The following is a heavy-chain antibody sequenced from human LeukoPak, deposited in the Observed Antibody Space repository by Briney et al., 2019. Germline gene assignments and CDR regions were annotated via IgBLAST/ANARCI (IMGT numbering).Heavy chain of an antibody. CDR3: ARGDGYNELDY. D-gene: IGHD5-12*01. CDR2: IYYSGST. J-gene: IGHJ4*02. CDR1: GGSISSYY. Sequence: NPSETLSLTCTVSGGSISSYYWSWIRQPPGEGLEWIGYIYYSGSTNYNPSLKSRVTISVDTSKNQFSLKLSSVTAADTAVYYCARGDGYNELDYWGQGTLVTVSS. V-gene: IGHV4-59*01.